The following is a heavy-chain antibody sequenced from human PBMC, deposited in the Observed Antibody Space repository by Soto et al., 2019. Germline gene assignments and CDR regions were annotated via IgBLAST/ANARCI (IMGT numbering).Heavy chain of an antibody. CDR1: GFTFSSFS. J-gene: IGHJ5*02. V-gene: IGHV3-48*01. CDR3: ALGLETAWFAP. CDR2: ISGSGSDM. D-gene: IGHD2-21*02. Sequence: PGGSLRLSCAASGFTFSSFSMNWVRQAPGKGPEWVSYISGSGSDMFYADSVKGRFTISRDNAKNSLYLQMNSLRAEDTAVYYCALGLETAWFAPWGQGT.